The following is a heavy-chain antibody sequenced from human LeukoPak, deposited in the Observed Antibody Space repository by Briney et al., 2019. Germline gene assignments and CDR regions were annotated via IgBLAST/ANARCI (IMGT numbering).Heavy chain of an antibody. V-gene: IGHV1-69*13. D-gene: IGHD2-2*01. CDR2: IIPIFGTA. J-gene: IGHJ6*04. Sequence: GAAVKVSCKASRDTFSSYALSWVRQAPGQGLEWMGGIIPIFGTANYAQKFQGRVTITADESTSTAYMELSSLRSEDTAVYYCAREATYCSSTSCYALDYYYGMDVWGKGTTVTVSS. CDR3: AREATYCSSTSCYALDYYYGMDV. CDR1: RDTFSSYA.